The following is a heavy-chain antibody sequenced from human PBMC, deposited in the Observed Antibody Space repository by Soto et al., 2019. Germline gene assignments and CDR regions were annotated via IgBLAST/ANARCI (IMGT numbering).Heavy chain of an antibody. CDR2: ISPDNGNT. V-gene: IGHV1-18*01. CDR3: ARALGYSGYAGMDV. D-gene: IGHD5-12*01. Sequence: QVQFVQSGGEVKKPGASVKVSCKASGYTFTIYGINWVRQAPGQGLEWMGWISPDNGNTNYAQKLQGRVTMTTDTSTSTAYMELRSLRSDDTAVYYCARALGYSGYAGMDVWGQGTTVIVSS. CDR1: GYTFTIYG. J-gene: IGHJ6*02.